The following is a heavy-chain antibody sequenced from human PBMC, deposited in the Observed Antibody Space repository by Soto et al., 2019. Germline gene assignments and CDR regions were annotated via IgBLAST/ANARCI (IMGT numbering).Heavy chain of an antibody. CDR3: AMVAPDAY. D-gene: IGHD2-2*01. Sequence: GGSLRPSCAAYGFTFSSFAIGGVRLAPGKGLEWVAAISRSGGSTYYADSVNGGFTISRDNSKNTLYLQINSLRAEDTAVYYCAMVAPDAYWGQGTLVTVSS. CDR1: GFTFSSFA. CDR2: ISRSGGST. V-gene: IGHV3-23*01. J-gene: IGHJ4*02.